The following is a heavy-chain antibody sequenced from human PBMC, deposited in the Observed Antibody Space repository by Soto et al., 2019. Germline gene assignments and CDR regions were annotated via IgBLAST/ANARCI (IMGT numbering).Heavy chain of an antibody. J-gene: IGHJ6*02. Sequence: SETLSLTCASYGAYFSGYYWSWIRQPPGKGLEWIGEINHSGSTNYNPSLKSRVTISVDTSKNQFSLKLSSVTAADTAVYYCARGPEKKYYYYYGMDVWGQGTTVT. CDR3: ARGPEKKYYYYYGMDV. V-gene: IGHV4-34*01. CDR1: GAYFSGYY. CDR2: INHSGST.